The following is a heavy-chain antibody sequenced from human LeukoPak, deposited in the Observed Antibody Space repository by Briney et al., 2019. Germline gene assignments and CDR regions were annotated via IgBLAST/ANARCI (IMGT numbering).Heavy chain of an antibody. J-gene: IGHJ3*02. V-gene: IGHV3-9*01. D-gene: IGHD1-26*01. CDR1: GFTFDDYG. CDR2: ISWNSVNV. Sequence: GGSLRLSCEASGFTFDDYGMHWVRQSSGKGLEWVSGISWNSVNVGYADSVKGRFTISRDNAKNSLYLQMNSLRTEDTALYYCTKTPLGRSSGSSYGRAFDIWGQGTMVTVSS. CDR3: TKTPLGRSSGSSYGRAFDI.